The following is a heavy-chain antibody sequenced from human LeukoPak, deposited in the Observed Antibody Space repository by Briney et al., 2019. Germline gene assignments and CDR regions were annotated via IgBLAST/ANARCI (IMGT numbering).Heavy chain of an antibody. J-gene: IGHJ3*02. V-gene: IGHV4-30-4*01. CDR1: GGSIGGGDYY. CDR2: IYDSGSA. CDR3: ARGQSDAFDI. Sequence: SQTLSLTCTVFGGSIGGGDYYWSWIRQPPGKGLEWIGYIYDSGSAYYNPSLKSRVTISVDTSKNQLSLKLSSVTAADTAVYYCARGQSDAFDIWGQGTMVTVSS.